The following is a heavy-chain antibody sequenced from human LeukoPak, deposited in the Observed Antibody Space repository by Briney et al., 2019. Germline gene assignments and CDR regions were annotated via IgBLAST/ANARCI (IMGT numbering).Heavy chain of an antibody. J-gene: IGHJ4*02. CDR3: ARGPFGNLFTLYYFDY. D-gene: IGHD3-10*01. Sequence: PSETLSLTCTVSGGSISSYYWSWIRQPPGKGLEWIGYIYYTGSTNYNPSLKSRVTISVDTSKNQFSLKLSSVTAADTAVYYCARGPFGNLFTLYYFDYWGQGTLVTVSS. V-gene: IGHV4-59*01. CDR1: GGSISSYY. CDR2: IYYTGST.